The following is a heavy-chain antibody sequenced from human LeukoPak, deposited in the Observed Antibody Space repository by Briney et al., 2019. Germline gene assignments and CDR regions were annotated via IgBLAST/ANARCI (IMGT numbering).Heavy chain of an antibody. J-gene: IGHJ4*02. V-gene: IGHV3-23*01. Sequence: GGSLRLSCAASGFTFSSYAMSWVRQAPGKGLEWVSAISGSGGSTYYADSVKGRFTISRDNSKNTLYLQMNSLRAEDTAVYYCARGLDDYYGSGSYLYFDYWGQGTLVTVSS. CDR3: ARGLDDYYGSGSYLYFDY. CDR1: GFTFSSYA. CDR2: ISGSGGST. D-gene: IGHD3-10*01.